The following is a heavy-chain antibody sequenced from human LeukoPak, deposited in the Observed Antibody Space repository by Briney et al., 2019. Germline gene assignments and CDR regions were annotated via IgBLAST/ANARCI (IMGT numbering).Heavy chain of an antibody. CDR1: DGSISSYY. J-gene: IGHJ6*03. D-gene: IGHD6-13*01. CDR2: IYYSGST. CDR3: ARSSGSSWYYYYYYMDV. Sequence: SETLSLTCTVSDGSISSYYWSWIRQPPGKGLEWIGYIYYSGSTNYNPSLKSRVTISVDTSKNQFSLKLSSVTAADTAVYYCARSSGSSWYYYYYYMDVWGKGTTVTVSS. V-gene: IGHV4-59*12.